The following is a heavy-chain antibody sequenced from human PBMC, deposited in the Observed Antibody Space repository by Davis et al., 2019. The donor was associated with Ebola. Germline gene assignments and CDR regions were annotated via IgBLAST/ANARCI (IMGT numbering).Heavy chain of an antibody. CDR3: ARAGFGELYFDY. CDR1: GFTFSSYD. Sequence: GESLKISCAASGFTFSSYDMHWVRQATGKGLEWVSAIGTAGDTYYPGSVKGRFTISREKAKHSLYLQRNSLRGEDPAVYYCARAGFGELYFDYWGQGTLVTVSS. V-gene: IGHV3-13*01. CDR2: IGTAGDT. D-gene: IGHD3-10*01. J-gene: IGHJ4*02.